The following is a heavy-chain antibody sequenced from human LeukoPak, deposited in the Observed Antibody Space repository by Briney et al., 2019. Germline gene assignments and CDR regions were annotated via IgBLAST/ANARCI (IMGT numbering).Heavy chain of an antibody. CDR1: GFTFSSYW. V-gene: IGHV3-7*01. CDR2: MKQDGSEK. D-gene: IGHD1-26*01. Sequence: GGSLRLSCAASGFTFSSYWMSWVRQAPGKGLEWVASMKQDGSEKDYVDSVKGRLTISRDNAKKPLYLQMNSLRAEDTAVYYCASHSGSYLYYFDYWGQGTLVTVSS. J-gene: IGHJ4*02. CDR3: ASHSGSYLYYFDY.